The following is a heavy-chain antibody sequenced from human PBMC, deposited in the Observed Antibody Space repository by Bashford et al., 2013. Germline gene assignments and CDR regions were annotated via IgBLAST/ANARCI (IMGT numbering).Heavy chain of an antibody. CDR2: FFRNDDK. D-gene: IGHD3-22*01. V-gene: IGHV2-70*04. CDR3: ARIYSSEDRGTTFDY. J-gene: IGHJ4*02. Sequence: WIRPAPTGRPWSGLHTFFRNDDKFYSTSLKTRLTISKDTSKNQVVLTMTNMDPVDTATYYCARIYSSEDRGTTFDYWGQGTLVTVSS.